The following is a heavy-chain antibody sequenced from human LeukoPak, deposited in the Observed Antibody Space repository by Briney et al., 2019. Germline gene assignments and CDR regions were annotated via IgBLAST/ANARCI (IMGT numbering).Heavy chain of an antibody. J-gene: IGHJ4*02. D-gene: IGHD3-10*01. CDR2: IKQDGGEE. CDR3: VRDLWGSGSY. V-gene: IGHV3-7*05. CDR1: GFMFSFYW. Sequence: PGGSLRLSCATSGFMFSFYWVNWVRQAPGKGLEWVAAIKQDGGEEEYVGPVRGRFIISRDNAKNSLYLQMNSLRVEDTAVYYCVRDLWGSGSYWGQGTLVTVSS.